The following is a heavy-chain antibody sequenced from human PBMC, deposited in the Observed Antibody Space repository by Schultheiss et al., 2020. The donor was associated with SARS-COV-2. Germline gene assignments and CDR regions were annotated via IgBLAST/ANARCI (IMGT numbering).Heavy chain of an antibody. CDR3: AREEYSSSWYALGSDY. D-gene: IGHD6-13*01. J-gene: IGHJ4*02. V-gene: IGHV3-7*01. CDR1: GFTFSNAW. CDR2: IKQDGSEK. Sequence: GGSLRLSCAASGFTFSNAWMNWVRQAPGKGLEWVANIKQDGSEKYYVDSVKGRFTISRDNAKNSLYLQMNSLRAEDTAVYYCAREEYSSSWYALGSDYWGQGTLVTVSS.